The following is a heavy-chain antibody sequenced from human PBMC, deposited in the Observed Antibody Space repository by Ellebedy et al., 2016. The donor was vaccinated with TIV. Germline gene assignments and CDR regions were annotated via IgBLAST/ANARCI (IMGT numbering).Heavy chain of an antibody. CDR2: IRQDGSEK. J-gene: IGHJ3*02. V-gene: IGHV3-7*01. CDR3: ATDGSYGDYLSPTHAFVM. D-gene: IGHD4-17*01. CDR1: GFSFSSYW. Sequence: GGSLRLSCAASGFSFSSYWMTWVHQAPGKGLEWVANIRQDGSEKYYVDSVTGRFTISRDNAKNSLYLQMNSLRAEDTAVYYCATDGSYGDYLSPTHAFVMWGQGTLVTVSA.